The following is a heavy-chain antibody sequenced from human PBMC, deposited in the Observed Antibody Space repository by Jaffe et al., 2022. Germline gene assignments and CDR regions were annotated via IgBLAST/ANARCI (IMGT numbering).Heavy chain of an antibody. J-gene: IGHJ4*02. CDR2: IKRKSDGETT. V-gene: IGHV3-15*01. D-gene: IGHD4-17*01. Sequence: EVQLVESGGGLIEPGGSLRLSCAASGFTFSNTWMNWVRQPPGKGLEWVGRIKRKSDGETTDYIIPVKGRFTISRDDSTETLYLQMNSLKTEDTAVYYCTTRIVTTNDFWGQGTLVTVSS. CDR1: GFTFSNTW. CDR3: TTRIVTTNDF.